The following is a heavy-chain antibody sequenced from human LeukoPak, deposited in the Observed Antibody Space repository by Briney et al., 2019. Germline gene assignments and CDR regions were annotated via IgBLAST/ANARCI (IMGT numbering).Heavy chain of an antibody. D-gene: IGHD6-13*01. J-gene: IGHJ4*02. V-gene: IGHV1-18*01. CDR2: ISVYNGNR. Sequence: GASVKVSCKTSGYTFTSYGIIWVRQAPGQGLEWMGWISVYNGNRNYAQKLQGRVTMTTDTSTSTAYMELRSLRSDDTAVYYCARGGPGWDSSSWYNYWGQGTLVTVSS. CDR1: GYTFTSYG. CDR3: ARGGPGWDSSSWYNY.